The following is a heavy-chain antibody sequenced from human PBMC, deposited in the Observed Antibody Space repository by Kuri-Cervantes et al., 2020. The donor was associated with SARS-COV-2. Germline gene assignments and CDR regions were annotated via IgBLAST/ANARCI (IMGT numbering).Heavy chain of an antibody. V-gene: IGHV1-69*05. Sequence: SVKVSCKASGGTFSSYAISWVRQAPGQGLEWMGGTIPIFGTANYAQKFQGRVTITTDESTSTAYMELSSLRSEDTAVYYCARERASGWAGDFDYWGQGTLVTVSS. D-gene: IGHD1-26*01. CDR3: ARERASGWAGDFDY. J-gene: IGHJ4*02. CDR1: GGTFSSYA. CDR2: TIPIFGTA.